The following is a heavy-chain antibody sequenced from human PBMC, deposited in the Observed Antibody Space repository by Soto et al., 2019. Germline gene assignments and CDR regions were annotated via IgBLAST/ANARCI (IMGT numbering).Heavy chain of an antibody. Sequence: PTQTLTLTCTFSGLSFTTAGVAVGWIRQTPGGALEWLTLIYYNDDRRFSPSLKTRLTITGDTSKNQVVLSLTNVDPEDTATYFCAHSDGGYEIIYFDFWGQGSPVTVSS. V-gene: IGHV2-5*01. CDR3: AHSDGGYEIIYFDF. CDR2: IYYNDDR. CDR1: GLSFTTAGVA. D-gene: IGHD5-12*01. J-gene: IGHJ4*02.